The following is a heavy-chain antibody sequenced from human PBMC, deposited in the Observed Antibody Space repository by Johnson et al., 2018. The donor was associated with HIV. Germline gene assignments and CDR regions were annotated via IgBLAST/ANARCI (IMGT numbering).Heavy chain of an antibody. V-gene: IGHV3-64*01. CDR3: ARSGGYPNAFDM. D-gene: IGHD6-13*01. CDR1: GFSFDDYA. J-gene: IGHJ3*02. Sequence: VQLVESGGGVVQPGRSLRLSCAASGFSFDDYAMHWVRQAPGKGLEFVSTITSNGESTYYANSVKSRFTISRDNSKNTLYLQMNSLRAEDTAVYYCARSGGYPNAFDMWGQGTMVSVSS. CDR2: ITSNGEST.